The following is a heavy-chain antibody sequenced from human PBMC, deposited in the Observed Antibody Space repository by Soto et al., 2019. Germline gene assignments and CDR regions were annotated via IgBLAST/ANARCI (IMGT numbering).Heavy chain of an antibody. Sequence: EVQLVESGGGLVQPGGSLRLSCTASGFTFSSYWMHWVRQAPGKGLVWVSRINSDGSSTSYADSVKGRFTISRDNAKNTLYLQLNSLRAEDTAVYYCAGLQDIAVAGRDYWGQGTLVTVSS. D-gene: IGHD6-19*01. J-gene: IGHJ4*02. CDR3: AGLQDIAVAGRDY. V-gene: IGHV3-74*01. CDR1: GFTFSSYW. CDR2: INSDGSST.